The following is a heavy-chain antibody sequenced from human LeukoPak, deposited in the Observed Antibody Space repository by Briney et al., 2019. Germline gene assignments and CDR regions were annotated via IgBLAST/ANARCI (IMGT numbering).Heavy chain of an antibody. Sequence: GGPLRLSCAASGFTFNTYEMNWVRQAPGKGLEWLAYIPSSCSTIYHADYVKGRFTITRHNAKNSLYLQMNSLRAEDTAVYYCARGGWNYVFNYWGQGTLVTVSS. CDR3: ARGGWNYVFNY. V-gene: IGHV3-48*03. D-gene: IGHD1-7*01. CDR1: GFTFNTYE. CDR2: IPSSCSTI. J-gene: IGHJ4*02.